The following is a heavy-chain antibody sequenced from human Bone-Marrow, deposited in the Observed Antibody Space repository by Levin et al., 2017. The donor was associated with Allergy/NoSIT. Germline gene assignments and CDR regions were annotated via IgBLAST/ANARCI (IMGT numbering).Heavy chain of an antibody. CDR2: FDPDYGGM. Sequence: ASVKVSCKVSGFAXXEXSLHXVXXXXXXGLEWMGGFDPDYGGMIYAQKFQGRVAMTQDTSTDTAYMELSSLTSEDTAIYYCATDYYGSGTFEFDYWGQGSLVSFSS. J-gene: IGHJ4*02. V-gene: IGHV1-24*01. CDR3: ATDYYGSGTFEFDY. CDR1: GFAXXEXS. D-gene: IGHD3-10*01.